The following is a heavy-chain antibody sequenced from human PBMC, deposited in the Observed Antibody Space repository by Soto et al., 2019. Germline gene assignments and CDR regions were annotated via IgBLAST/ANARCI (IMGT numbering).Heavy chain of an antibody. V-gene: IGHV3-30*18. Sequence: GGSLRLSCAASGFTFSSYGMHWVRQAPGKGLEWVAVISYDGSNKYYADSVKGRFTISRDNSKNTLYLQMNSLRAEDTAVYYCAKEPYAESGYDSLPGYWGQGTLVTVPS. J-gene: IGHJ4*02. CDR3: AKEPYAESGYDSLPGY. D-gene: IGHD5-12*01. CDR2: ISYDGSNK. CDR1: GFTFSSYG.